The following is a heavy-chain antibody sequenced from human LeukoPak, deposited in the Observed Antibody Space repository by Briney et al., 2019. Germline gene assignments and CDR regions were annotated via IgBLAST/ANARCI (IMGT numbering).Heavy chain of an antibody. V-gene: IGHV1-2*02. CDR3: ARAGIAAAGNYYFDY. CDR1: GYTFTGYY. D-gene: IGHD6-13*01. Sequence: ASVKVSCKASGYTFTGYYMHWVRQAPGQGLEWMGWINPNSGGTNYAQKFQERVTITRDMSTSTAYMELSSLRSEDTAVYYCARAGIAAAGNYYFDYWGQGTLVTVSS. J-gene: IGHJ4*02. CDR2: INPNSGGT.